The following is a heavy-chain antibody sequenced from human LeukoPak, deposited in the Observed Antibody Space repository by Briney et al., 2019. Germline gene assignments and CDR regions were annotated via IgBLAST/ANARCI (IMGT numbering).Heavy chain of an antibody. Sequence: GGSLRLSCAASGFTVSSNYMSWVRQAPGKGLEWVSVIYSGGSTYYADAVKGRFTISRDNSKNTLYLQMNSLRAEDTAVYYCAREGMTTASFDPWGQGTLVTVSS. D-gene: IGHD4-11*01. CDR1: GFTVSSNY. V-gene: IGHV3-53*01. CDR2: IYSGGST. J-gene: IGHJ5*02. CDR3: AREGMTTASFDP.